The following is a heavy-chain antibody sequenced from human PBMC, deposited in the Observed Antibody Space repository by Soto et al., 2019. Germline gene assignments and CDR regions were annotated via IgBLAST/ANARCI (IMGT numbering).Heavy chain of an antibody. V-gene: IGHV1-69*13. D-gene: IGHD7-27*01. CDR1: GGTFSSYA. Sequence: SVKVSCKASGGTFSSYAISWVRQAPGQGLEWMGGIIPIFGTANYAQKFQGRVTITADESTSTAYMELSSLRSEDTAVYYCARVFLTRGRIFHYFDYWGQGAQVTVSS. CDR2: IIPIFGTA. CDR3: ARVFLTRGRIFHYFDY. J-gene: IGHJ4*02.